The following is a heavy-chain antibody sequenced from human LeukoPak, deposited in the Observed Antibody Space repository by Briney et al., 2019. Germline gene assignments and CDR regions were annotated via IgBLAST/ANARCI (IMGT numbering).Heavy chain of an antibody. V-gene: IGHV4-61*01. CDR2: IYYSGRT. Sequence: SETLSLTCTVSGGSVSSGNFYWSWIRQSPGKGLEWIGYIYYSGRTNYNPSLKSRVITSVDTSKNQFSLKVNSVTAADTGVYYCASKSTDHGELRFDYWGQGTLVTVSS. D-gene: IGHD4-17*01. CDR3: ASKSTDHGELRFDY. J-gene: IGHJ4*02. CDR1: GGSVSSGNFY.